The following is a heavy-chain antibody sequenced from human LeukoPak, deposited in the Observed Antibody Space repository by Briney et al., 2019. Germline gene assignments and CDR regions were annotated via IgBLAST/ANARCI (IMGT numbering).Heavy chain of an antibody. J-gene: IGHJ4*02. CDR3: ARTYTNYPNRPFDY. V-gene: IGHV4-34*01. CDR2: IYHSGST. D-gene: IGHD4-11*01. Sequence: TSETLSLTCAVYGGSFSGYYWSWIRQPPGKGLEWIGNIYHSGSTYYNPSLTGRVTISVDTSKNQFSLKLSSVTAADTAVYYCARTYTNYPNRPFDYWGQGTLVTVSS. CDR1: GGSFSGYY.